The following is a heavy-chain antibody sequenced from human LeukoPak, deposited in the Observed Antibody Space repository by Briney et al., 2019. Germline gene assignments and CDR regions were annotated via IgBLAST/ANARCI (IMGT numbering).Heavy chain of an antibody. J-gene: IGHJ4*02. V-gene: IGHV1-18*01. Sequence: GASVKVSCKASGYTFTSYGISWVRQAPGQGLEWMGWISAYNGNTNYAQKLQGRVTMTTDTSTSTAYMGLRSLRSDDTAVYYCARDPYYYDSSGYYRSRNFDYWGQGTLVTVSS. D-gene: IGHD3-22*01. CDR3: ARDPYYYDSSGYYRSRNFDY. CDR2: ISAYNGNT. CDR1: GYTFTSYG.